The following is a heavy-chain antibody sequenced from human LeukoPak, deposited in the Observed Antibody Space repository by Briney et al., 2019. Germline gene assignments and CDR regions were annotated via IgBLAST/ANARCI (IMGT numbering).Heavy chain of an antibody. V-gene: IGHV4-38-2*02. Sequence: SETLSLTRIVSGYSISSGYYWGWIRQPPGKGLEWIGNIHHSGSTYYNPSLKSRVTISVDTSKNQLSLKLSSVTAADTAVYYCARVAAGIGYFGYWGQGTLVTVSS. CDR3: ARVAAGIGYFGY. J-gene: IGHJ4*02. CDR2: IHHSGST. D-gene: IGHD6-13*01. CDR1: GYSISSGYY.